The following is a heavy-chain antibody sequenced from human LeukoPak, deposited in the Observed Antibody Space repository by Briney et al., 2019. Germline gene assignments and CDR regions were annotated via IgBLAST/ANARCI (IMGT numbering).Heavy chain of an antibody. CDR2: ISYDGSNK. J-gene: IGHJ5*02. Sequence: PGRSLRLSCAASGFTFSIYAMHGVRQAPGKGLEWVAVISYDGSNKYYADSVKGRFTISRDNSKNTLYLQMNSLRAEDTAVYYCARSWPTMVRGVVDWFEPWGQGTLVTASS. D-gene: IGHD3-10*01. CDR3: ARSWPTMVRGVVDWFEP. CDR1: GFTFSIYA. V-gene: IGHV3-30-3*01.